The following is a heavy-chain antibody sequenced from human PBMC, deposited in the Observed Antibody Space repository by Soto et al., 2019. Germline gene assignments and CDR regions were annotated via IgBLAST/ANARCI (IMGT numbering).Heavy chain of an antibody. CDR3: ASRADTDYYYGMDV. Sequence: PGEALKISCEGSGYKFTSYLIGWVRQMPGKGLEWMGNVYPDDSDIRYSPSFEGQVTMSVDKSISTAYLQWTSLRASDTAVYFCASRADTDYYYGMDVWGQGTTVTVS. J-gene: IGHJ6*02. V-gene: IGHV5-51*01. CDR2: VYPDDSDI. CDR1: GYKFTSYL. D-gene: IGHD5-18*01.